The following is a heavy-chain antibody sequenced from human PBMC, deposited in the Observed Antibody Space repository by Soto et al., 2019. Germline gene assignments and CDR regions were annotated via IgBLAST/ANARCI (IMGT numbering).Heavy chain of an antibody. D-gene: IGHD3-9*01. CDR1: GFTFSSYA. V-gene: IGHV3-23*01. CDR2: ISSSGDST. J-gene: IGHJ4*01. Sequence: LRLSCAASGFTFSSYALNWVRQSPGKGLEWVSTISSSGDSTHYADSVKGRFTISRDNSKNTLSLQMNSLRAEDTAIYYCARDPSTGSADYWGHGTLVTVSS. CDR3: ARDPSTGSADY.